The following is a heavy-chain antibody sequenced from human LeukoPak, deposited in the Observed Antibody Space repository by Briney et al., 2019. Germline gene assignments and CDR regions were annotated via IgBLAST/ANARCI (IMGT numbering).Heavy chain of an antibody. Sequence: GASVKVSCKAAGYAFTGSYIHWVRQAPGQGLEWMGWINPNNGFTAYAQNFQGRVTMTRDTSISTAYMDLSRLTSDDTAVYYCARDRHGYSSSVRYWGQGTLVTVSS. D-gene: IGHD6-6*01. CDR3: ARDRHGYSSSVRY. CDR1: GYAFTGSY. CDR2: INPNNGFT. J-gene: IGHJ4*02. V-gene: IGHV1-2*02.